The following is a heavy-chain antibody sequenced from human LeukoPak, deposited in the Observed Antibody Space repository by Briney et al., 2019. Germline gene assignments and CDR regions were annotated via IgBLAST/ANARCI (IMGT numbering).Heavy chain of an antibody. D-gene: IGHD3-22*01. V-gene: IGHV3-74*01. Sequence: GGSLRLSCIASGFTFSDYWMHWVRQAPGKGPVWVSRIISDGSSVSYVDSVKGRFIMSRDNAKNTLYLQMNSLRVEDTAVYYCARGAIVVITFQFDYWGQGTLVTVSS. J-gene: IGHJ4*02. CDR1: GFTFSDYW. CDR3: ARGAIVVITFQFDY. CDR2: IISDGSSV.